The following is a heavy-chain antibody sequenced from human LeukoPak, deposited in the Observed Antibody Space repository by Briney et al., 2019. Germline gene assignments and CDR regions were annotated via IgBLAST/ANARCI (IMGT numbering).Heavy chain of an antibody. CDR2: IYYSGST. D-gene: IGHD6-13*01. Sequence: PSETLSPTCTVSGGSISSYYWSWIRQPPGKGLEWIGYIYYSGSTNYNPSLKSRVTISVDTSKNQFSLKLSSVTAADTAVYYCARHRAAADPSLDYWGQGTLVTVSS. J-gene: IGHJ4*02. CDR1: GGSISSYY. V-gene: IGHV4-59*08. CDR3: ARHRAAADPSLDY.